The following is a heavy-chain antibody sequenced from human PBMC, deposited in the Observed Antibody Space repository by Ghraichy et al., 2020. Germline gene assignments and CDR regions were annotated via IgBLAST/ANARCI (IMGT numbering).Heavy chain of an antibody. CDR3: AKDDLTVVVASTPYYFDY. J-gene: IGHJ4*02. CDR2: ISGSGGST. V-gene: IGHV3-23*01. D-gene: IGHD2-15*01. Sequence: GESLNISCAASGFTFSSYAMSWVRQAPGKGLEWVSAISGSGGSTYYADSVKGWFTISRDNSKNTLYLQMNSLRAEDTAVYYCAKDDLTVVVASTPYYFDYWGQGTLVTVSS. CDR1: GFTFSSYA.